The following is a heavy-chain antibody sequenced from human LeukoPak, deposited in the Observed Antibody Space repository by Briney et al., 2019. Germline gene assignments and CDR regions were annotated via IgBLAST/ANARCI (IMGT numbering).Heavy chain of an antibody. V-gene: IGHV3-48*01. CDR3: ARNFYCGGDCAISYFDY. CDR2: ISSSSNKV. J-gene: IGHJ4*02. D-gene: IGHD2-21*02. Sequence: GGSLRLSCAASGFAISDYSMNWVRQVPGKGLEWVSYISSSSNKVYYADFVKGRFTISRDNAKNSLFLQMNSLRADDTAVYYCARNFYCGGDCAISYFDYWGQGTLVTVSS. CDR1: GFAISDYS.